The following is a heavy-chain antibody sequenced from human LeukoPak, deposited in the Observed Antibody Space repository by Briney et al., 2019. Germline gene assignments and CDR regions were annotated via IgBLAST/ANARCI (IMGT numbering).Heavy chain of an antibody. V-gene: IGHV1-69*13. Sequence: GASVKVSCKASGGTFSSYAISWVRQAPGQGLEWMGGIIPTFGTANYAQKFQGRVTITADESTSTAYMELSSLRSEDTAVYYCARSYCGGDCPDAFDIWGQGTMVTVSS. CDR1: GGTFSSYA. D-gene: IGHD2-21*02. CDR3: ARSYCGGDCPDAFDI. J-gene: IGHJ3*02. CDR2: IIPTFGTA.